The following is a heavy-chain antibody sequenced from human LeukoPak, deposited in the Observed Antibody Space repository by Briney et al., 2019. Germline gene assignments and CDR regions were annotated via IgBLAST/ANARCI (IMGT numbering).Heavy chain of an antibody. Sequence: SETLSLTCAVYGGSFSGYYWNWIRQPPGKGPEWIGEINHSGSTNYNPSLKSRVTISVDTSKNQFSLKLSSVTAADTAVYYCAGGGATMVRGVHGYWGQGTLVTVSS. CDR3: AGGGATMVRGVHGY. CDR1: GGSFSGYY. V-gene: IGHV4-34*01. J-gene: IGHJ4*02. CDR2: INHSGST. D-gene: IGHD3-10*01.